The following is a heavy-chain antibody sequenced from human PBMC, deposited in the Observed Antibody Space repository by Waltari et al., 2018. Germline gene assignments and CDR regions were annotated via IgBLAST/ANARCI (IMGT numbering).Heavy chain of an antibody. D-gene: IGHD3-10*01. J-gene: IGHJ4*02. V-gene: IGHV4-34*01. Sequence: QVQLQQWGAGLLKPSETLSLTCAVYGGSFSGYYWSWIRQPPGKCLEWIGEINHSGSTNYNPSLKSRVTISVDTSKNQFSLKLSSVTAADTAVYYWAGLGGGDYVRYWGQGTLVTVSS. CDR2: INHSGST. CDR1: GGSFSGYY. CDR3: AGLGGGDYVRY.